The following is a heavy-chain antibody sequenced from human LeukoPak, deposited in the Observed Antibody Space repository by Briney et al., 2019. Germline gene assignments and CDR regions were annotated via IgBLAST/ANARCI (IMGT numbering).Heavy chain of an antibody. CDR3: ARGSPYYGSGDRDAFDI. D-gene: IGHD3-10*01. J-gene: IGHJ3*02. CDR1: GFTFSSYS. CDR2: ISSSSSTI. Sequence: GGSLRLSCAASGFTFSSYSMNWVRQAPGKGLGWVSYISSSSSTIYYADSVKGRFTISRDNAKNSLYLQMNSLRDEDTAVYYCARGSPYYGSGDRDAFDIWGQGTRVSVSS. V-gene: IGHV3-48*02.